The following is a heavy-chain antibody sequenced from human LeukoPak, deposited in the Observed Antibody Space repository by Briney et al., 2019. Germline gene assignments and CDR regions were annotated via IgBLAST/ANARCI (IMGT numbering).Heavy chain of an antibody. Sequence: PETLALTCTVSGSHLSSFRYYLGWIRQPPGTGLGGIGSIYYSESTNYNPSLKNRVTISVDTSKNHFSLILSSVTAADTAVYYCARGAISSGYSPNYYWGQGTLVTVSS. D-gene: IGHD3-22*01. CDR1: GSHLSSFRYY. CDR2: IYYSEST. J-gene: IGHJ4*02. V-gene: IGHV4-39*07. CDR3: ARGAISSGYSPNYY.